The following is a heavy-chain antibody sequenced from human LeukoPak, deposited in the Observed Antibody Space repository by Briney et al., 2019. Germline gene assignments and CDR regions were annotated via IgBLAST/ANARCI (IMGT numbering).Heavy chain of an antibody. CDR3: ARDLGYCSGGSCRIFDY. J-gene: IGHJ4*02. CDR2: IIPIFGTA. D-gene: IGHD2-15*01. CDR1: GGTFSSYA. V-gene: IGHV1-69*05. Sequence: SVKVSCKASGGTFSSYAISWVRQAPGQGLEWMGRIIPIFGTANYAQKSQGRVTITTDGSTSTAYMELSSLRSEDTAVYYCARDLGYCSGGSCRIFDYWGQGTLVTVSS.